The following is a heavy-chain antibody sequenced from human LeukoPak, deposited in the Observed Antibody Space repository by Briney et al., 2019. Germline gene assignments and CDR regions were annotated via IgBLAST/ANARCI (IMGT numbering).Heavy chain of an antibody. CDR1: GYTFTCYY. V-gene: IGHV1-2*02. J-gene: IGHJ5*02. CDR3: ARAGYSSSWYTDWFDP. Sequence: GASVKVSCKASGYTFTCYYMHWVRQAPGQGLEWMGWINPNSGGTNYAQKFQGRVTMTRDTSISTAYMELSRLRSDDTAVYYCARAGYSSSWYTDWFDPWGQGTLVTVSS. D-gene: IGHD6-13*01. CDR2: INPNSGGT.